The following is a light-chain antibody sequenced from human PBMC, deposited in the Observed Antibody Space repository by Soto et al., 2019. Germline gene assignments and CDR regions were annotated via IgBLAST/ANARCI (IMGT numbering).Light chain of an antibody. CDR2: EVT. V-gene: IGLV2-14*01. CDR1: SSDVGAYNR. CDR3: ASNSTADSWV. J-gene: IGLJ3*02. Sequence: QSVLTQPASLSGSPGQSISISCTGSSSDVGAYNRVSWYQHHPGTAPRLILHEVTNRPSGVSNRFSGSKSANTASLTISGLRAEDEADYYCASNSTADSWVLGGGTKLTVL.